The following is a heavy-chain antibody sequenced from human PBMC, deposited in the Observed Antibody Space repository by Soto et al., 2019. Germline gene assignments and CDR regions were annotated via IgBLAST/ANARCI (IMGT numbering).Heavy chain of an antibody. J-gene: IGHJ3*02. CDR1: GFTFSYYW. CDR3: ARGDRGAFDI. Sequence: GGSLRLSCVASGFTFSYYWMHWVRQGPGKGLVWVSRIHSDGSSTTYADSVKGRFTISRDNAKNTLYLQMNSLRAEDTAVYYCARGDRGAFDIWGQGTVVTVSS. V-gene: IGHV3-74*01. D-gene: IGHD1-26*01. CDR2: IHSDGSST.